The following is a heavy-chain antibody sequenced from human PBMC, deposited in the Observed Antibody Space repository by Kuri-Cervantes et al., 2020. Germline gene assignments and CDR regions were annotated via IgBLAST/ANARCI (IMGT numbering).Heavy chain of an antibody. Sequence: GESLKISCTVSGLTFSSTSMSWVRQAPGKGLEWVSYISSGGSTIYYADFVKGRFTISRDNAKNSLYLQMNSLRAEDTAVYYCARPSAVGGWGEFWFDPWGQGTLVTVSS. CDR3: ARPSAVGGWGEFWFDP. V-gene: IGHV3-48*01. CDR2: ISSGGSTI. D-gene: IGHD3-16*01. J-gene: IGHJ5*02. CDR1: GLTFSSTS.